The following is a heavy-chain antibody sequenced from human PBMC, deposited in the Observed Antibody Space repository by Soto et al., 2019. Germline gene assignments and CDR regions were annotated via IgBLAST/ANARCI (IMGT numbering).Heavy chain of an antibody. CDR2: INHSGST. CDR3: ARGPSSGPVEFDP. J-gene: IGHJ5*02. CDR1: GGSFSGYY. V-gene: IGHV4-34*01. D-gene: IGHD6-19*01. Sequence: QVQLQQWGAGLLKPSETLSLTCAVYGGSFSGYYWSWIRQPPGKGLEWIGEINHSGSTNYNPSLKSRVTISVDTSKNQFSLKLSSVTAADTAVYYCARGPSSGPVEFDPWGQGTLVTVSS.